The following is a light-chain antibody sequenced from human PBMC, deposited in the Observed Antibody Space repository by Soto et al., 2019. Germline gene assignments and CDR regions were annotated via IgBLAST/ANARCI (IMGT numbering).Light chain of an antibody. V-gene: IGKV3-11*01. CDR1: QTINNN. CDR2: GAS. CDR3: QQRSNWLGT. J-gene: IGKJ1*01. Sequence: VMTQAPATLSVSPGERVTLSCRASQTINNNVAWYQLKDGQVPRLLIYGASTRATDIPARFSGSGSGTEFTLTINSLEPEDSAVYYCQQRSNWLGTFGQGTKVDIK.